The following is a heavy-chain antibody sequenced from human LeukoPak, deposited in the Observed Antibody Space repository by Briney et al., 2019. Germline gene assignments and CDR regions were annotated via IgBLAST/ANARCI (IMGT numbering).Heavy chain of an antibody. CDR1: GGSISSYY. V-gene: IGHV4-4*09. Sequence: SETLSLTCTVSGGSISSYYWSWIRQPPGKGLEWIGYIYTSGSTNYNPSLKSRVTISVDTSKNQFSLKLSSETAADTAVYYCAVQQLVPMGFDYWGQGTLVTVSS. D-gene: IGHD6-13*01. CDR3: AVQQLVPMGFDY. CDR2: IYTSGST. J-gene: IGHJ4*02.